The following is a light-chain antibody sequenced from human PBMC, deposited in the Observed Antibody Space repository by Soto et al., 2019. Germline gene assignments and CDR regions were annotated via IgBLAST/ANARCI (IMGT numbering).Light chain of an antibody. J-gene: IGKJ2*01. CDR3: QQYNSWPPMYT. CDR2: AAS. Sequence: EIVVTQSPATLSVSPGERATLSCRASQSLSSNLAWYQQKPGQPPRLLIYAASTRATGIPARFSGSGSGTEFTLTISSLQSEDFAVYYCQQYNSWPPMYTFGQGTKLEFK. V-gene: IGKV3-15*01. CDR1: QSLSSN.